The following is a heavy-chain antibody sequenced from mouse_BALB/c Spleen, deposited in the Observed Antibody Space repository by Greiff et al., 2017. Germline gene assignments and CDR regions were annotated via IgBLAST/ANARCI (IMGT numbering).Heavy chain of an antibody. CDR3: ARPIYGSSYYYAMDY. J-gene: IGHJ4*01. CDR2: ISSGGSYT. V-gene: IGHV5-6*01. D-gene: IGHD1-1*01. Sequence: EVKLMESGGDLVKPGGSLKLSCAASGFTFSSYGMSWVRQTPDKRLEWVATISSGGSYTYYPDSVKGRFTISRDNAKNTLYLQMSSLKSEDTAMYYCARPIYGSSYYYAMDYWGQGTSVTVSS. CDR1: GFTFSSYG.